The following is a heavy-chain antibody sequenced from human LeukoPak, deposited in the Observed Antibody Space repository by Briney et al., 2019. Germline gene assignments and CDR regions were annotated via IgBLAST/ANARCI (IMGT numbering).Heavy chain of an antibody. CDR2: ISGSGGST. D-gene: IGHD4-17*01. CDR1: GFTFDEYG. J-gene: IGHJ4*02. CDR3: AKETLFTVRGY. V-gene: IGHV3-23*01. Sequence: GGSLRLSCAASGFTFDEYGMSWVRQAPGKGPEWVSAISGSGGSTYYADSVKGRFTISRDNSKNTLYLQMNSLRAEDTAVYYCAKETLFTVRGYWGQGTLVTVSS.